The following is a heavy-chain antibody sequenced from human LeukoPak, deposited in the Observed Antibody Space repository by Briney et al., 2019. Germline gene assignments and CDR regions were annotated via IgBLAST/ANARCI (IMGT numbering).Heavy chain of an antibody. CDR2: ISSSSSYI. V-gene: IGHV3-21*01. CDR1: GFTFSSYS. J-gene: IGHJ3*02. D-gene: IGHD1-1*01. CDR3: AGSTGNAFDI. Sequence: GGSLRLSCAASGFTFSSYSMNWVRQAPGKGLEWVSSISSSSSYIYYAYSVKGRFTISRDNAKNSLYLQMNSLRAEDTAVYYCAGSTGNAFDIWGQGTMVTVSS.